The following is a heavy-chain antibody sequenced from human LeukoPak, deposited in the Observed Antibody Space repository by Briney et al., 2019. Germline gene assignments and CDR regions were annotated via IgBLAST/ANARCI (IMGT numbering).Heavy chain of an antibody. D-gene: IGHD3-10*01. Sequence: KPSETLSLTCTVSGDSIINNHWSWIRQPPGKGLEWIGYISYTGSTNYNPSLKSRLTISVDTSKNHFSLTLTSVTAADTALYYCARHIYPDGSPFDSWGQGALVTVSS. V-gene: IGHV4-59*08. J-gene: IGHJ4*02. CDR2: ISYTGST. CDR3: ARHIYPDGSPFDS. CDR1: GDSIINNH.